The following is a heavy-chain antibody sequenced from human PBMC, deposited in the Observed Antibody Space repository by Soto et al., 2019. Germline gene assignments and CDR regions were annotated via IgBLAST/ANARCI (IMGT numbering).Heavy chain of an antibody. J-gene: IGHJ6*02. Sequence: GSLRLSCAASGFTFSSYSMNWVRQAPGKGLEWVSSISSSSSYIYYADSVKGRFTISRDNAKNSLYLQMNSLRAEDTAVYYCARDRGWRSTLTRHGMDVWGQGTTVTVSS. D-gene: IGHD3-3*01. V-gene: IGHV3-21*01. CDR2: ISSSSSYI. CDR3: ARDRGWRSTLTRHGMDV. CDR1: GFTFSSYS.